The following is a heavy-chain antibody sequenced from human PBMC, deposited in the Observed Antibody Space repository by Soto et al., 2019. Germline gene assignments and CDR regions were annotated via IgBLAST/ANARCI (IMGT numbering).Heavy chain of an antibody. CDR3: ASTRKATYYDPYYYYGMDV. CDR1: GGTFSSYA. J-gene: IGHJ6*02. Sequence: ASVKVSCKASGGTFSSYAISWVRQAPGQGLDWMGGIIPIFGTANYAQKFQGRVTITADESTSTAYMELSSLRSEDTAVYYCASTRKATYYDPYYYYGMDVWGQGTTVTVSS. CDR2: IIPIFGTA. D-gene: IGHD3-3*01. V-gene: IGHV1-69*13.